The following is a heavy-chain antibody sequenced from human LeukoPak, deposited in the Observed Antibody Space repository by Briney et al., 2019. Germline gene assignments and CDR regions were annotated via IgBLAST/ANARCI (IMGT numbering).Heavy chain of an antibody. CDR1: GYTFTGYY. Sequence: ASVKVSCKASGYTFTGYYMHWVRQAPGQGLEWMGWINPDSGGTNYAQKFQGRVTMTRDTSISTAYMDLSRLRSDDTAVYYCARDPSPSGGYFDYWGQGTLVTVSS. D-gene: IGHD3-16*01. CDR2: INPDSGGT. J-gene: IGHJ4*02. CDR3: ARDPSPSGGYFDY. V-gene: IGHV1-2*02.